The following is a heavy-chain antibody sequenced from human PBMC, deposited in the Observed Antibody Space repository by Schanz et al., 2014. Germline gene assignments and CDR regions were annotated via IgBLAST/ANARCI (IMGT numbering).Heavy chain of an antibody. J-gene: IGHJ4*02. D-gene: IGHD1-1*01. CDR2: IYYRGNT. Sequence: QVQLQESGPGLVEPSQTLSLTCTVSGDSISSAYWSWIRQHPGKGLEWIGFIYYRGNTYYNPSLKSRVSISLDPSKTQFFLNLNSLTAADTAVYYCARDRRNADLDYWGQGTLVTVSS. V-gene: IGHV4-31*03. CDR1: GDSISSAY. CDR3: ARDRRNADLDY.